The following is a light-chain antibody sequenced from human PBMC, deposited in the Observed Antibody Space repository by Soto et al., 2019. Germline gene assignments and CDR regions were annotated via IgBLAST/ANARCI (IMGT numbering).Light chain of an antibody. J-gene: IGLJ2*01. CDR2: RSD. V-gene: IGLV1-44*01. CDR1: SYNLGINP. Sequence: HSVLTQPPSASGTPGQRVTISCSGGSYNLGINPLNWYQQLPGTAPKLLIYRSDQRPSGVPDRFSGSKSGTSGSLSISGLQSEYEGDYYWVAWADSLDGPVLGGGTKLTVL. CDR3: VAWADSLDGPV.